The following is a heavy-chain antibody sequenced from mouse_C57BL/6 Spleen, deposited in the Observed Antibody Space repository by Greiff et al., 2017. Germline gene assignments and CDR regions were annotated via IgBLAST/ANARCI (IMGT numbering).Heavy chain of an antibody. CDR2: IHPTSGST. CDR3: AFLTYCYGSSY. CDR1: GYTFTSYW. J-gene: IGHJ2*01. D-gene: IGHD1-1*01. Sequence: QVQLQQPGAELVKPGASVKLSCKASGYTFTSYWMHWVKQRPGQGLEWIGMIHPTSGSTNYNEKFKSKATLTVDKSSSTAYMQLSSLTSEDSAVXYCAFLTYCYGSSYWGQGTTLTVSS. V-gene: IGHV1-64*01.